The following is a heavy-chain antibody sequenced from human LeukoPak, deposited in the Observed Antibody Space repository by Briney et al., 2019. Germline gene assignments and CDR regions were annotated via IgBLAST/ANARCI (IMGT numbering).Heavy chain of an antibody. Sequence: ASVKVSCKASGYTFTGYYMHWVRQAPGQGLEWMGWINPNSGGTNYAQKFQGRVTMIRDTSISTAYMELSRLRSDDTAVYYCARDTVTTRTFDYWGQGTLVTVSS. CDR3: ARDTVTTRTFDY. J-gene: IGHJ4*02. CDR2: INPNSGGT. V-gene: IGHV1-2*02. CDR1: GYTFTGYY. D-gene: IGHD4-17*01.